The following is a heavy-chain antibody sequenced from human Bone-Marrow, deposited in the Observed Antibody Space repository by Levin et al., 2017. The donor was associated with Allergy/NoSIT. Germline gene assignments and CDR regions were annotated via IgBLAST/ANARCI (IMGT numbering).Heavy chain of an antibody. Sequence: GESLKISCQASAYTFADYDIHWLRQAPGQGLEWMGWIYPNSGGTSYAQKFQGRSTMTRDTSISTAYLELSRLRTNDTAVYFCARAASSSGWYEKLDYWGQGTLVTVSS. CDR3: ARAASSSGWYEKLDY. CDR2: IYPNSGGT. V-gene: IGHV1-2*02. J-gene: IGHJ4*01. CDR1: AYTFADYD. D-gene: IGHD6-19*01.